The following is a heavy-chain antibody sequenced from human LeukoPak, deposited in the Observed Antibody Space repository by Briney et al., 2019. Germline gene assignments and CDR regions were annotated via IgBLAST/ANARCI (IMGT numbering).Heavy chain of an antibody. J-gene: IGHJ4*02. D-gene: IGHD3-10*01. CDR3: AKGSYYGSGSYPNYFDY. Sequence: GGSLRLSCAASGFTFSSYGMHWVRQAPGKGLEWVAVISYNGSNKYYADSVKGRFTISRDNSKNTLYPQMNSLRAEDTAVYYCAKGSYYGSGSYPNYFDYWGQGTLVTVSS. V-gene: IGHV3-30*18. CDR2: ISYNGSNK. CDR1: GFTFSSYG.